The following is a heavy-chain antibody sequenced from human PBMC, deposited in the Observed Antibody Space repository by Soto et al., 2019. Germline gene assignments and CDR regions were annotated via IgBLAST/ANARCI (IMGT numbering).Heavy chain of an antibody. CDR2: ISSSSSYI. V-gene: IGHV3-21*01. Sequence: EVQLVESGGGLVKPGGSLRLSCAASGFTFSSYSMNWVRQAPGKRLEWVSSISSSSSYIYYADSVKGRFTISRDNAKNSLYLQMNSLRAEDTAVYYCARMGSQRYYYYGMDVWGQGTTVTVSS. CDR3: ARMGSQRYYYYGMDV. D-gene: IGHD6-25*01. J-gene: IGHJ6*02. CDR1: GFTFSSYS.